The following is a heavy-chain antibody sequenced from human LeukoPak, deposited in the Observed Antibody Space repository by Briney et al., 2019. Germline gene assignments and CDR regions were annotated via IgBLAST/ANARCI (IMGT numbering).Heavy chain of an antibody. J-gene: IGHJ4*02. V-gene: IGHV3-48*03. CDR3: ARGGAPYFDWCFDY. Sequence: GGSLRLSCAASGFTFSSYEMNWVRQAPGKGLEWVSYISSSGSTIYYADSVKGRFTISRDNAKNSLYLQMNSLRAEDTAIYYCARGGAPYFDWCFDYWGQGTLVTVSS. D-gene: IGHD3-9*01. CDR1: GFTFSSYE. CDR2: ISSSGSTI.